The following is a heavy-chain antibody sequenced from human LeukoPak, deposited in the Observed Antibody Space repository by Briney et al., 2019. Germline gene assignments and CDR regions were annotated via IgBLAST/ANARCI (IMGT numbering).Heavy chain of an antibody. CDR3: ARVGYYYDSSGPNWFDP. CDR1: GGSISSGDYY. J-gene: IGHJ5*02. CDR2: IYYSGST. V-gene: IGHV4-61*08. D-gene: IGHD3-22*01. Sequence: SKTLSLACTVSGGSISSGDYYWSWIRQPPGKGLEWIGYIYYSGSTNYNPSLKSRVTISVDTSKNQFSLKLSSVTAADTAVYYCARVGYYYDSSGPNWFDPWGQGTLVTVSS.